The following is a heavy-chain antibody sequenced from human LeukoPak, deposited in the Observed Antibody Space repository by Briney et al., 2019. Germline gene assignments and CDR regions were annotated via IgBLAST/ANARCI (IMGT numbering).Heavy chain of an antibody. CDR1: GFTVSSNY. CDR2: ISSGGTT. D-gene: IGHD1-26*01. J-gene: IGHJ4*02. V-gene: IGHV3-53*01. Sequence: GGSLRLSCAASGFTVSSNYMTRVRQAPGKGLEWVSLISSGGTTYYADSVKGRFTISRDSSRNTLYLQMNSLGAEDTAVYYCARGRASTSNFDSWGQGTLVTVSS. CDR3: ARGRASTSNFDS.